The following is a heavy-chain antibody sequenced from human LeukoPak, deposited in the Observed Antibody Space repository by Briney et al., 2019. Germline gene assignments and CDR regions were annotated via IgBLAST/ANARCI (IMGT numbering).Heavy chain of an antibody. Sequence: ASETLSLTCAVYGVSFSGYYWSWIRQPPGKGLEGIGEINHSGSTNYNPSLKSRCTISVDTSKNQFSLKLSSVTAADTAVYHCARTKMIVVVSNWLDPWGQGTLVTVSS. D-gene: IGHD3-22*01. J-gene: IGHJ5*02. CDR2: INHSGST. CDR1: GVSFSGYY. V-gene: IGHV4-34*01. CDR3: ARTKMIVVVSNWLDP.